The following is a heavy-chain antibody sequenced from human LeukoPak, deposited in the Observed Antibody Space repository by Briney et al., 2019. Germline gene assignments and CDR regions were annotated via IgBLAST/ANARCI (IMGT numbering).Heavy chain of an antibody. CDR2: IYNSGST. J-gene: IGHJ3*02. V-gene: IGHV4-4*09. Sequence: PSETLSLTCTVSGVSISSYYWSWIRQPPGKGLGWNGYIYNSGSTNSNPSLKSRVTISVDTSKNTFSLKMSSVTAADTAVYYCATHTFAYAFDIGGQGTMVTVSS. D-gene: IGHD2/OR15-2a*01. CDR3: ATHTFAYAFDI. CDR1: GVSISSYY.